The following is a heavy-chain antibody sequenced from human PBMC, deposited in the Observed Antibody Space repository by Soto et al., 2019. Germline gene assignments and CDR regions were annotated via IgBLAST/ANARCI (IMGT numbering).Heavy chain of an antibody. CDR3: ARDKGDFWSGYPLNWFDP. D-gene: IGHD3-3*01. V-gene: IGHV1-2*02. CDR1: GYTFTGYY. CDR2: INPNSGGT. J-gene: IGHJ5*02. Sequence: ASVKVSCKASGYTFTGYYMHWVRQAPGQGLEWMGWINPNSGGTNYAQKFQCRVTMTRDTSISTAYMELSRLRSDDTAVYYCARDKGDFWSGYPLNWFDPWGQGTLLTVSS.